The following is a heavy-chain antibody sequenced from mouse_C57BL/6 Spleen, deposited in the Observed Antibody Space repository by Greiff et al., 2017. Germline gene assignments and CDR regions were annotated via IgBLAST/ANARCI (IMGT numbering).Heavy chain of an antibody. CDR2: IWSDGST. Sequence: QVQLKESGPGLVAPSQSLSITCTVSGFSLTSYGVHWVRQPPGKGLEWLVVIWSDGSTTYNSALKSRLSISKDNSKSQVFLKMNSLQTDDTAMYYCARQAYDGYLYYYAMDYWGQGTSVTVSS. CDR3: ARQAYDGYLYYYAMDY. V-gene: IGHV2-6-1*01. D-gene: IGHD2-3*01. CDR1: GFSLTSYG. J-gene: IGHJ4*01.